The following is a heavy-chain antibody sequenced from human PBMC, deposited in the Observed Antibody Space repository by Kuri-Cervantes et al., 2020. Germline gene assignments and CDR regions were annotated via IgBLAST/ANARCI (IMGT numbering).Heavy chain of an antibody. Sequence: SVKVSCKASGFTFTSSAVQWVRQARGQRLEWIGWIVVGSGNTNYAQKFQGRVTITADESTSTAYMELSSLRSEDTAVYYCAREAFHSSSWHKSDDAFDIWGQGTMVTVSS. CDR2: IVVGSGNT. J-gene: IGHJ3*02. CDR1: GFTFTSSA. D-gene: IGHD6-13*01. CDR3: AREAFHSSSWHKSDDAFDI. V-gene: IGHV1-58*01.